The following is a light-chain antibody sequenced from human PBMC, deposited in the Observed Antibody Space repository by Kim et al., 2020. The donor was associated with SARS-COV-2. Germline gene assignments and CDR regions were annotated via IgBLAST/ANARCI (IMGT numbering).Light chain of an antibody. CDR1: SGSIASNY. CDR2: EDN. Sequence: NFMLTQPHSVSESPGKTVTISCTRSSGSIASNYVQWYQQRPGSAPTTVIYEDNQRPSGVPDRFSGSIDSCSNSASLTISGLKTEDEADYYCQSYDSSGPWVFGGGTQLTVL. J-gene: IGLJ3*02. V-gene: IGLV6-57*04. CDR3: QSYDSSGPWV.